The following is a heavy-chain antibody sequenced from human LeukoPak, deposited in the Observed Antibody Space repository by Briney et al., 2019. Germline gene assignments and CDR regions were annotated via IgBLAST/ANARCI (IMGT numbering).Heavy chain of an antibody. CDR2: IYSGGST. CDR1: GFTVSSNY. V-gene: IGHV3-53*01. Sequence: GGSLRLSCAASGFTVSSNYMSWVRQAPGKGLEWVSVIYSGGSTYYADSVKGRFTISRDNSKNTLYLQMNSLRAEDTAVYYCARDPCSSTSCYSQADYYYYYMDVWGKGTTVTVSS. D-gene: IGHD2-2*01. J-gene: IGHJ6*03. CDR3: ARDPCSSTSCYSQADYYYYYMDV.